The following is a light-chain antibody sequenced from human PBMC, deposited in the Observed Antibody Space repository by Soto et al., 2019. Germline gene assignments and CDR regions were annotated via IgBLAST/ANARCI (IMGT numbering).Light chain of an antibody. J-gene: IGKJ1*01. CDR1: QSISSW. CDR2: KAS. CDR3: QRYNSRWT. Sequence: DIPMTQSPSTLSASVGDRVTITCRASQSISSWLAWYQQKPGKAPKLLIYKASSLESGVPSRFSGSGSGTEFTLTISSLQPDDFATYYCQRYNSRWTFGQGTKVEIK. V-gene: IGKV1-5*03.